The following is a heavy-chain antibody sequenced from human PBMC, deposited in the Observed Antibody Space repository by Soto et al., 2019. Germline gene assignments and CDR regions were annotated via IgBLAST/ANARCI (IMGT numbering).Heavy chain of an antibody. CDR3: ATLPTPFLGYFDY. CDR2: ISYSGST. CDR1: GGSISSGNYY. D-gene: IGHD3-16*01. Sequence: SETLSLTCTVSGGSISSGNYYWSWIRQPPGKGLEWIGYISYSGSTNYNTSLKSRVTISVDTSKNQFSLKLSSVTAADTAVYYCATLPTPFLGYFDYWGQGTLVTVSS. V-gene: IGHV4-61*01. J-gene: IGHJ4*02.